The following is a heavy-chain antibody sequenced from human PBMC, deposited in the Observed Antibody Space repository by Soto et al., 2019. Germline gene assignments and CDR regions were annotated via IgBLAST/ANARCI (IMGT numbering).Heavy chain of an antibody. CDR3: ERDSEAEYGGYDSYYYYYMDV. J-gene: IGHJ6*03. CDR1: GFTFRSYA. V-gene: IGHV3-23*01. Sequence: EVQLLESGGGLVQPGGSLRLSCAASGFTFRSYAMNWVRQAPGKGLEWVSAISGSGGSTYYAASVKGRFTISRDDSKSTLFLQMNSLRAEDTAFYYCERDSEAEYGGYDSYYYYYMDVWGKGTTVIVSS. D-gene: IGHD4-17*01. CDR2: ISGSGGST.